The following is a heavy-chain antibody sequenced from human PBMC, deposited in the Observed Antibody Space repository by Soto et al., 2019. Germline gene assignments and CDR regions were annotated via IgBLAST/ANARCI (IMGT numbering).Heavy chain of an antibody. CDR2: IRNKAKSYTT. CDR3: TRIGVIMWGDYRPIDY. CDR1: GFTFSDHY. J-gene: IGHJ4*02. D-gene: IGHD3-16*02. Sequence: EEQLVESGGGLVQPGGTLRLSCAASGFTFSDHYMDWIRQAPGKRLEWVGRIRNKAKSYTTEYAASEKGRFTISRDDYENSLYLQMNSIKTEDTAVYYCTRIGVIMWGDYRPIDYWGQGTLVTSST. V-gene: IGHV3-72*01.